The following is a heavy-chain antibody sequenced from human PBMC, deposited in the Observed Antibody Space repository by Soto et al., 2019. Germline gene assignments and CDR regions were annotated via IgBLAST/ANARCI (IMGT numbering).Heavy chain of an antibody. Sequence: QVQLQESGPGLVKPSQTLSLTCTVSGGSISSGGYYWSWIRQPPGTGLEWIGYIYYSGSTYYNPSLKRRVTISVDTSKNQFSLKLSSVTAAATAVYYCARAVDTASTFDYWGQGTLVTVSS. V-gene: IGHV4-31*03. CDR3: ARAVDTASTFDY. J-gene: IGHJ4*02. CDR2: IYYSGST. D-gene: IGHD5-18*01. CDR1: GGSISSGGYY.